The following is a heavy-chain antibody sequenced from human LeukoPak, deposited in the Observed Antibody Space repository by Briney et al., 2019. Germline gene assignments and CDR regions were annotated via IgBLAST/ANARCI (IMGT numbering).Heavy chain of an antibody. CDR1: GFTFRSHG. V-gene: IGHV3-30*18. D-gene: IGHD1-26*01. CDR3: AQWSRYFDY. CDR2: ISYDGSET. J-gene: IGHJ4*02. Sequence: PGGSLRLSCAASGFTFRSHGIHWVRQAPGKGLECVALISYDGSETYYVDSVRGRFTISRDNSKNTLYLQMNSLRAEDTALYFCAQWSRYFDYWGQGTLVTVSS.